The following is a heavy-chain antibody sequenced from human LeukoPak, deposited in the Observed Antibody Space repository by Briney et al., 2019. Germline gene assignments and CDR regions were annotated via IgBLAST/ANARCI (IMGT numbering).Heavy chain of an antibody. D-gene: IGHD6-13*01. CDR3: ARDSSEFDY. Sequence: ASVKVSCKASGYTFTGYALHWVRQAPGQRLEWMGWINGGSGNTKYSQNFQGRVTITRDTSTSTAYMELRSLRSDDTAVYYCARDSSEFDYWGQGTLVTVSS. CDR2: INGGSGNT. V-gene: IGHV1-3*01. J-gene: IGHJ4*02. CDR1: GYTFTGYA.